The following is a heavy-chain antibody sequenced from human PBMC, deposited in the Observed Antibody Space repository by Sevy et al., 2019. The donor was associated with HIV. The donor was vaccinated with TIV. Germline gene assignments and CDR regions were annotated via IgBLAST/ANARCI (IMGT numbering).Heavy chain of an antibody. D-gene: IGHD4-17*01. CDR1: GFTFSSYW. Sequence: GGSLRLSCAASGFTFSSYWLSWVRQAPGKGLEWVANIADDGTQKYYVDSVRGRFTLPRDNAKNSLYLQMNSLRAEDTAVYYCARDPDSGDFGDNFDYWGQGTLVTVSS. J-gene: IGHJ4*02. V-gene: IGHV3-7*01. CDR3: ARDPDSGDFGDNFDY. CDR2: IADDGTQK.